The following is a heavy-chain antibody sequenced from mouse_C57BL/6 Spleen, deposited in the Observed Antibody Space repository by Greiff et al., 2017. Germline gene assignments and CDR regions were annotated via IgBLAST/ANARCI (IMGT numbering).Heavy chain of an antibody. CDR2: IYPGSGNT. D-gene: IGHD2-4*01. CDR3: ASRYDYDEGYFDV. Sequence: VKLVESGAELVRPGASVKLSCKASGYTFTDYYINWVKQRPGQGLEWIARIYPGSGNTYYNEKFKGKATLTAEKSSSTAYMQLSSLTSEDSAVYFWASRYDYDEGYFDVWGTGTTVTVSS. V-gene: IGHV1-76*01. CDR1: GYTFTDYY. J-gene: IGHJ1*03.